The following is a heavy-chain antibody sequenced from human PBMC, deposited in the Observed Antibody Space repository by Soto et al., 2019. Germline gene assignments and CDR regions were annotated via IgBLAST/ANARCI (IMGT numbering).Heavy chain of an antibody. J-gene: IGHJ5*02. D-gene: IGHD3-10*01. Sequence: QVQLVESGGGVVQPGMSLRLSCAASGYTFIRYGMHWVRQAPGKGQEWVAVIWYDGSNKYYADSVKGRFTISRDNSKNTVFLQMDSLTVEDTALYYCARDGSGGAWGWFDPWGQGTLVSVSS. CDR2: IWYDGSNK. CDR1: GYTFIRYG. CDR3: ARDGSGGAWGWFDP. V-gene: IGHV3-33*01.